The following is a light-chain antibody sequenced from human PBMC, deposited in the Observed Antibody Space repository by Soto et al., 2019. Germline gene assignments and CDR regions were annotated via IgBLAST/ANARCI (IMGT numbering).Light chain of an antibody. CDR3: SSYVGNNNLL. CDR2: EVN. CDR1: SSDVGGYNY. V-gene: IGLV2-8*01. J-gene: IGLJ3*02. Sequence: QSALTQPPSASGSPGQSVTISCTGTSSDVGGYNYVSWYQQHPGKAPKVMIYEVNKRPSGVPDRFSGSKSGNTASLTVSGLQAEDEADYYCSSYVGNNNLLFGGGTKLTVL.